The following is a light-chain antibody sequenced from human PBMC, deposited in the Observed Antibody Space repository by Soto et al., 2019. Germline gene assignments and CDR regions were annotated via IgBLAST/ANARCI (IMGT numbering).Light chain of an antibody. CDR2: LGS. J-gene: IGKJ4*01. V-gene: IGKV2-28*01. CDR1: QSLQHSNGFHY. Sequence: DIVMTQSPLSLPVTPGEPASISCRSSQSLQHSNGFHYLDWYLQKPGQSPQLLIYLGSTRASGXPXKFSGGGSGTDFTLKISRVEAEDVGIYYCMQSLETVTFGGGTKVEIK. CDR3: MQSLETVT.